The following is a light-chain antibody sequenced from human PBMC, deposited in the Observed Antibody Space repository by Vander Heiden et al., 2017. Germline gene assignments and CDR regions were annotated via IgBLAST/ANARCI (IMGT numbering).Light chain of an antibody. J-gene: IGKJ1*01. CDR3: QQSYSTMWT. CDR1: QTINTY. CDR2: SAF. V-gene: IGKV1-39*01. Sequence: GDRVTITCRASQTINTYLNWYQQKPGEAPKLLIYSAFNLQDGVPSRFSGGRSGTNFTLTISSLQPEDFASYFCQQSYSTMWTFGQGTKVEVK.